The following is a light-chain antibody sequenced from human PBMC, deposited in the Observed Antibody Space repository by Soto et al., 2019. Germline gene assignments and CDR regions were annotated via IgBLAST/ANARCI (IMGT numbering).Light chain of an antibody. CDR1: TSNIGYNF. V-gene: IGLV1-47*01. J-gene: IGLJ3*02. CDR2: RND. Sequence: QSVLTQPPSTTGTPGQRVTISCSGRTSNIGYNFVYWYQHLPGTAPKHLIYRNDERPSGVPDRFSGSKSGTSASLAISGLRSEDEADYYCAAWDGSLSAWVFGGGTKLTVL. CDR3: AAWDGSLSAWV.